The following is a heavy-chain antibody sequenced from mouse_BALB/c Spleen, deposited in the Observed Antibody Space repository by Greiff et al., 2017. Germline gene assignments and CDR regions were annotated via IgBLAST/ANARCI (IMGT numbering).Heavy chain of an antibody. CDR1: GYAFSSSW. CDR3: ARWEVRQGFDY. CDR2: IYPGDGDT. Sequence: VQLQESGPELVKPGASVKISCKASGYAFSSSWMNWVKQRPGQGLEWIGRIYPGDGDTNYNGKFKGKATLTADKSSSTAYMQLSSLTSVDSAVYFCARWEVRQGFDYWGQGTTLTVSS. J-gene: IGHJ2*01. V-gene: IGHV1-82*01. D-gene: IGHD2-14*01.